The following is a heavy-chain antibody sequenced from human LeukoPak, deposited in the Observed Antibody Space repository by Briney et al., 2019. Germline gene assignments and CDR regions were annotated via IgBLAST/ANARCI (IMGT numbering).Heavy chain of an antibody. Sequence: PGGSLRLSCEASGFSVSGDYMSWVRQAPGKGLEWVSTLYSGGGASYADSVKGRFTISRDNSKNTVYLQMNSLRAEDSAVYYCARHAWFGHWGVGTLVTVSS. V-gene: IGHV3-66*04. CDR1: GFSVSGDY. J-gene: IGHJ5*02. CDR2: LYSGGGA. CDR3: ARHAWFGH.